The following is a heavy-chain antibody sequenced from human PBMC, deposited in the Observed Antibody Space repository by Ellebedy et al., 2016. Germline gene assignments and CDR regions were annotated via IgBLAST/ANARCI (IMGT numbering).Heavy chain of an antibody. CDR3: ARDGSEWSRDH. D-gene: IGHD3-3*01. CDR1: GFTFSIAG. J-gene: IGHJ4*02. CDR2: IVNSGRET. V-gene: IGHV3-21*06. Sequence: GESLKISXAASGFTFSIAGMTWVRQAPGKGLEWVATIVNSGRETYYPESLKGRFIISRDNTKNLVFLQMNSLGVEDTAVYYCARDGSEWSRDHWGQGTLVTVSS.